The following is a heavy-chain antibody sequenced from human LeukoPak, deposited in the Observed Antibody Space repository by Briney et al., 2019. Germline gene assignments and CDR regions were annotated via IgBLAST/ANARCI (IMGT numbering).Heavy chain of an antibody. CDR1: GGSISNYY. V-gene: IGHV4-59*08. D-gene: IGHD3-10*01. J-gene: IGHJ4*02. CDR2: IYYSGST. Sequence: PSETLSLTCTVSGGSISNYYWSWIRQPPGKGLEWIGYIYYSGSTNYNPSLKSRVTISVDTSSNQFSLKLNSVTAADTAVYYCARRAYGSGSFNRYHFDYWGQGTLVGVSS. CDR3: ARRAYGSGSFNRYHFDY.